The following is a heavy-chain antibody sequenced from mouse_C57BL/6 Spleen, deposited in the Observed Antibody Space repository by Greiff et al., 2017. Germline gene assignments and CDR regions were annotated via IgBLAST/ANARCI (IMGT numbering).Heavy chain of an antibody. CDR3: AREVIYYGSRGYFDV. Sequence: EVQLQQSGPELVKPGASVKISCKASGYTFTDYYMNWVKQSHGKSLEWIGDINPNNGGTSYNQKFKGKATLTVDKSSSTAYMELRSLTSEDSAVYYCAREVIYYGSRGYFDVWGTGTTVTVSS. CDR1: GYTFTDYY. V-gene: IGHV1-26*01. D-gene: IGHD1-1*01. J-gene: IGHJ1*03. CDR2: INPNNGGT.